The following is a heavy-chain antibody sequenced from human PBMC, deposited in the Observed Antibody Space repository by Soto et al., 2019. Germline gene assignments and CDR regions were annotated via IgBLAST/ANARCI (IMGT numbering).Heavy chain of an antibody. D-gene: IGHD1-1*01. V-gene: IGHV4-38-2*02. J-gene: IGHJ4*02. CDR2: TYPSVSS. Sequence: SETLSLTCNVSGFAIGRGYYWSWVRQPPGKGLEWIGSTYPSVSSYHNPSLESRLTLSIDTSKNQFTLKLASVTAADTALYYCAREKVGTTFFDNWGQGTQVTVSS. CDR1: GFAIGRGYY. CDR3: AREKVGTTFFDN.